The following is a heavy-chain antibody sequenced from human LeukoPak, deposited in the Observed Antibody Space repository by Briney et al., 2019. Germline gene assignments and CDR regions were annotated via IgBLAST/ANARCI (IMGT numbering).Heavy chain of an antibody. CDR3: AKDLSSGWYGDAFDI. D-gene: IGHD6-19*01. V-gene: IGHV3-9*01. CDR1: RFTLDDYA. CDR2: ISWNSGGI. Sequence: GGSLRLSCVDSRFTLDDYATRSVRPALGGGVEWVSRISWNSGGIGYAESVKGRFTISRDNAKNSLNLQMNSLRAEDTAWYYCAKDLSSGWYGDAFDIWGQGTMVTVSS. J-gene: IGHJ3*02.